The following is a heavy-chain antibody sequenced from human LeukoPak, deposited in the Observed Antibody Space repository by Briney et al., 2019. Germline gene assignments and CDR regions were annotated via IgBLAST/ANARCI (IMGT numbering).Heavy chain of an antibody. V-gene: IGHV1-2*02. J-gene: IGHJ3*02. CDR2: INPNSGGT. D-gene: IGHD3-10*01. CDR1: GYTFTGYY. CDR3: ARALWSAKDAFDI. Sequence: ASVKVSCKASGYTFTGYYMHWVRQAPGQGLEWMGWINPNSGGTNYAQRFQGRVTMTRDTSISTAYMELSRLRSDDTAVCYCARALWSAKDAFDIWGQGTMVTVSS.